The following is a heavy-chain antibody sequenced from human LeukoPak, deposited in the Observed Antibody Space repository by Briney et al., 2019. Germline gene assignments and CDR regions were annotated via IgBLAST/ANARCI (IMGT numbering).Heavy chain of an antibody. CDR3: ARVTGTYSPNYYFDY. D-gene: IGHD2-15*01. J-gene: IGHJ4*02. CDR1: GFTFSSYS. V-gene: IGHV3-48*01. Sequence: QPGGSLRLSCAASGFTFSSYSMNWVRQAPGKGLEWVSYISSSSSTIYYADSVKGRFTISRDNAKNSLYLQMNSLRAEDTAVYYCARVTGTYSPNYYFDYWGQGTLVTVSS. CDR2: ISSSSSTI.